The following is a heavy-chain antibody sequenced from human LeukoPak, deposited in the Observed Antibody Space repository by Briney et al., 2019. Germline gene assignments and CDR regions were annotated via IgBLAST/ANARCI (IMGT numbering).Heavy chain of an antibody. V-gene: IGHV3-9*01. J-gene: IGHJ6*02. CDR2: ISWNSGSI. CDR3: AKDSGGTRWYTYYYGMDV. CDR1: GFTFDDYA. Sequence: GGSLRLSCAASGFTFDDYAMHWVRQAPGKGLEWVSVISWNSGSIGYADSVKGRFTISRDNAKNSLHLQMNSLRAEDTALYYCAKDSGGTRWYTYYYGMDVLGQGTTVTVSS. D-gene: IGHD6-13*01.